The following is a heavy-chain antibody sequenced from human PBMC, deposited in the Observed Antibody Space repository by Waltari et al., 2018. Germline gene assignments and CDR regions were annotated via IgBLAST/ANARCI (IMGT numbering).Heavy chain of an antibody. CDR3: ARATMVRGLDY. J-gene: IGHJ4*02. V-gene: IGHV4-34*01. D-gene: IGHD3-10*01. CDR1: GGSFSGYY. CDR2: INHSGST. Sequence: QVQLQQWGAGLLKPSESLSLTGAVYGGSFSGYYWSWIRQPPGKGLEWIGEINHSGSTNYNPSLKRRVTISVDTSKNQFSLKLSSVTAADTAVYYCARATMVRGLDYWGQGTLVTVSS.